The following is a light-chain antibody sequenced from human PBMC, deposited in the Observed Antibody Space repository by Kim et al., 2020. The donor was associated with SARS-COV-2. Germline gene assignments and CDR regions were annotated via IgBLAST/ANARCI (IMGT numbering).Light chain of an antibody. V-gene: IGKV1-5*01. CDR3: QQYNTFPWT. J-gene: IGKJ1*01. CDR1: QSIGSW. CDR2: DGS. Sequence: AVVGDRVTITCRASQSIGSWVAWYQQKPGQAPKLLIYDGSTLQSGVPSRFSGSGSGTEFSLTIRSLQPDDFASYYCQQYNTFPWTFGQGTKVDIK.